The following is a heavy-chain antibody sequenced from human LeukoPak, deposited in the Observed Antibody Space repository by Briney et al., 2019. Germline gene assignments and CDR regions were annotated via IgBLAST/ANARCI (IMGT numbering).Heavy chain of an antibody. CDR1: GASVSSYY. J-gene: IGHJ4*02. V-gene: IGHV4-59*02. Sequence: SVTLSLTCTVSGASVSSYYWSWIRQPPGKGLEWIGYIYYSGNTNYNPSLDSRATLSVDTSKNQFSLRLTSVTAADTAVYYCARVRVGGTFYYFDYWGQGTLVTGSS. CDR2: IYYSGNT. CDR3: ARVRVGGTFYYFDY. D-gene: IGHD2/OR15-2a*01.